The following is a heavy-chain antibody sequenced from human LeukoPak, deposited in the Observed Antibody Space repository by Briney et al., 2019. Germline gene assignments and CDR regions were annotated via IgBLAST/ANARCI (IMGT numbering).Heavy chain of an antibody. J-gene: IGHJ5*02. Sequence: SETLSLTCAVSGYSINSGHYWGWIRQPPGKGLEWIGSIHHSGTTYYNPSLKSRVTISGDTSKNQFSLKLTSVTATDTAVYYRARAAAADPKNWFDPWGQGTLVTVSS. CDR1: GYSINSGHY. CDR3: ARAAAADPKNWFDP. CDR2: IHHSGTT. D-gene: IGHD6-13*01. V-gene: IGHV4-38-2*01.